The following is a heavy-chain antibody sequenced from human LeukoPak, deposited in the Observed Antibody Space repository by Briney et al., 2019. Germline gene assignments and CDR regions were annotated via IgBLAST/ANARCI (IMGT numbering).Heavy chain of an antibody. V-gene: IGHV4-38-2*01. Sequence: SDTLSLTCAVSGYSLSSGYYRGWIRQPPGKGLEWIGSIYHSGSTYYHPSLKSRVTISVDTSKIQFSLKLSSVTAADTAVYYCARVNVVVLAATRSHYFDYWGQGTLVTVSS. CDR2: IYHSGST. J-gene: IGHJ4*02. CDR3: ARVNVVVLAATRSHYFDY. D-gene: IGHD2-15*01. CDR1: GYSLSSGYY.